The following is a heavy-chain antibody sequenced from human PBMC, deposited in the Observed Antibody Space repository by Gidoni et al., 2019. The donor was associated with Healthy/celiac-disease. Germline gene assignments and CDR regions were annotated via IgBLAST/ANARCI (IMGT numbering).Heavy chain of an antibody. Sequence: QLQLQESGPGLVKPSETLSLTCTVSGGSISSSSYYWGWLRQPPGKGLEWIGSIYYSGSTYYNPSLKSRVTISVDTSKNQFSLKLSSVTAADTAVYYCARQGYSSSWPSFDYWGQGTLVTVSS. J-gene: IGHJ4*02. V-gene: IGHV4-39*01. CDR2: IYYSGST. CDR3: ARQGYSSSWPSFDY. CDR1: GGSISSSSYY. D-gene: IGHD6-13*01.